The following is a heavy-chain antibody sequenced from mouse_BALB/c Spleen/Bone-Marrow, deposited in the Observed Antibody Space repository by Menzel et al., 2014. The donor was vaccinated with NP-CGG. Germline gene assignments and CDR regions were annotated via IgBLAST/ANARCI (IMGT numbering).Heavy chain of an antibody. D-gene: IGHD2-2*01. Sequence: VKLQESGAELVKPGASLKLSCKASGYTFTDYWIHWVKQRPGQGLEWIGEINPSNGRTYYNEKFKTKAKQTVDKSSSTAYMQRSSLTSEDSAVNYCAARLSHLAMDYWGQGTSVTVSS. CDR2: INPSNGRT. CDR3: AARLSHLAMDY. V-gene: IGHV1S81*02. J-gene: IGHJ4*01. CDR1: GYTFTDYW.